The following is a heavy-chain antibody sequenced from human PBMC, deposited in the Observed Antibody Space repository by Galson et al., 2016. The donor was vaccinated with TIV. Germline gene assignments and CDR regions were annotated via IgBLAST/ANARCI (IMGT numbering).Heavy chain of an antibody. V-gene: IGHV3-7*01. J-gene: IGHJ4*03. CDR3: ARWLMVQGVIRYLDY. CDR1: GIIFSSYW. D-gene: IGHD3-10*01. Sequence: SLRLSCAASGIIFSSYWMSWVRQAPGKGLEWVANINQPGGEKCYGDSVKGRSAIHRDNAKNLLYLQVNSLTVEDTAVYYCARWLMVQGVIRYLDYRGQGTQVTVSS. CDR2: INQPGGEK.